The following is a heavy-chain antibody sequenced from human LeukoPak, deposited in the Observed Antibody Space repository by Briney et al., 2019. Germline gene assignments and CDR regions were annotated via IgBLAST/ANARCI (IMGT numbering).Heavy chain of an antibody. J-gene: IGHJ4*02. CDR2: ISNNGGYT. CDR1: GFTFSSSA. Sequence: PGGSLRLSCAASGFTFSSSAMSWVRQAPGKGLEWVSAISNNGGYTYYADSVQGRFTISRDNSKSTLCLQMNNLRAEDTAAYYCVSFYVTYWGRGTLVTVSS. V-gene: IGHV3-23*01. CDR3: VSFYVTY. D-gene: IGHD2-2*01.